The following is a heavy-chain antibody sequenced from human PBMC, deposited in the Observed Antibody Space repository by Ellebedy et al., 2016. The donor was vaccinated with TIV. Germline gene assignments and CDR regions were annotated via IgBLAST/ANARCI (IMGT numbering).Heavy chain of an antibody. CDR3: AVHNWNDDPLFDY. D-gene: IGHD1-20*01. Sequence: GESLKISXAASGFTFTKFWMSWVRRAPGGGLEWVANLKGDGSEKFYVDSVKGRFTTSRDNAKNSLYLQMNSLGAEDTAVYYCAVHNWNDDPLFDYWGQGTLVTVSS. CDR2: LKGDGSEK. V-gene: IGHV3-7*01. CDR1: GFTFTKFW. J-gene: IGHJ4*02.